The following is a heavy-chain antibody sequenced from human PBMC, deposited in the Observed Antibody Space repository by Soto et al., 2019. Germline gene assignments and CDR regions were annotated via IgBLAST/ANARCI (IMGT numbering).Heavy chain of an antibody. CDR1: GGTFSSYA. D-gene: IGHD3-9*01. CDR3: ARGTTYYDILTGLNWFDP. CDR2: IIPIFGTA. Sequence: GASVKVSCKASGGTFSSYAISWVRQAPGQGLEWMGGIIPIFGTANYAQKFQGRVTITADESTSTAYMELSSLRSEDTAVYYCARGTTYYDILTGLNWFDPWGQGTLVTVSS. J-gene: IGHJ5*02. V-gene: IGHV1-69*13.